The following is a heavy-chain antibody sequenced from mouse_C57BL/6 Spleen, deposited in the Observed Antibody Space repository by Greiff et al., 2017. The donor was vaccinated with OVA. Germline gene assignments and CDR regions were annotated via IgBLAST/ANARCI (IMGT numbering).Heavy chain of an antibody. J-gene: IGHJ4*01. CDR1: GYTFTSYW. Sequence: VQLQQPGAELVRPGSSVKLSCKASGYTFTSYWMHWVKQRPIQGLEWIGNIDPSDSETHYNQKFKDKATLTVDKSSSTAYMQLSSLTSEDSAVYYCARSDDGYTYYAMDYWGQGTSVTVSS. CDR2: IDPSDSET. V-gene: IGHV1-52*01. D-gene: IGHD2-3*01. CDR3: ARSDDGYTYYAMDY.